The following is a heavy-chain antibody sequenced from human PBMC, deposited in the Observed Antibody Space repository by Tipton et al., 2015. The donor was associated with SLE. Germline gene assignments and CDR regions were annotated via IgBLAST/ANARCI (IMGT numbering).Heavy chain of an antibody. V-gene: IGHV4-59*01. CDR2: FYFSGSS. J-gene: IGHJ4*02. Sequence: TLSLTCSVSGVSISTYYWSWIRQSPGKGLEWIGFFYFSGSSQYNPSLKSRVAISADTSNNQFSLELRSVTAADTAVYYCARDPYDSWSDYQATFDYWGQGTLATVSP. CDR3: ARDPYDSWSDYQATFDY. D-gene: IGHD3-3*01. CDR1: GVSISTYY.